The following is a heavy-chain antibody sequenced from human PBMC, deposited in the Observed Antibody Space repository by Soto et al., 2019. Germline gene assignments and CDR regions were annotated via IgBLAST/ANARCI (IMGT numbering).Heavy chain of an antibody. Sequence: QVQLQESGPGLVKPSQTLSLTCTVSGGSISSGGYYWSWIRQHPGKGLEWIGYIYYSGSTYYTPSLKSRATLSVDTSKNQFSLKLSSVTAADTAVYYCARWATVVTPRFDYWGQGTLVTVSS. V-gene: IGHV4-31*03. J-gene: IGHJ4*02. CDR3: ARWATVVTPRFDY. CDR2: IYYSGST. CDR1: GGSISSGGYY. D-gene: IGHD4-17*01.